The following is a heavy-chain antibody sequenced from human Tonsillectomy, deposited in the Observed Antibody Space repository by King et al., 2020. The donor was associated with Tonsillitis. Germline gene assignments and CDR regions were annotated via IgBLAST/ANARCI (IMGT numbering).Heavy chain of an antibody. CDR2: ISYDGSNK. V-gene: IGHV3-30*04. CDR3: ARYLPGWFDP. CDR1: GFTFSSYA. Sequence: VQLVESGGGVVQPGRSLKLSCAASGFTFSSYAMHWVRQAPGKGLEWVAVISYDGSNKYYADSVKGRFTISRDNSKNTLYLQMNSLRAEDTAVYYCARYLPGWFDPWGQGTLVTVSS. J-gene: IGHJ5*02.